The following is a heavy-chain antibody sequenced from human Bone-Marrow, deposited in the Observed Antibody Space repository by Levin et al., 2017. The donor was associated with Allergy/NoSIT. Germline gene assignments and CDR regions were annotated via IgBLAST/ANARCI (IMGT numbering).Heavy chain of an antibody. J-gene: IGHJ4*02. CDR3: ARDGAKSAAADDY. CDR1: GYTFTGYY. Sequence: ASVKVSCKASGYTFTGYYLHWVRQAPGQGLEWMGWINPNSGGTNYAQKFQGRVTMTRDTSISTAYMELSRLRSDDTAVYYCARDGAKSAAADDYWGQGTLVTVSS. CDR2: INPNSGGT. D-gene: IGHD6-13*01. V-gene: IGHV1-2*02.